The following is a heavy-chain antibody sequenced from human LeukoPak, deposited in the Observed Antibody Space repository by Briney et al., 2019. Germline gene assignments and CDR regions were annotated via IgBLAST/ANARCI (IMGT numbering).Heavy chain of an antibody. Sequence: SVKSSRAASGGIFSSYAISWVRQAPGQGLEWMGRIIPILGIANYAQKFQGRVTITADKSTSTAYMDLSSLRSEDTAVYYCARDLPPYYFDYWGQGTLVTVSS. V-gene: IGHV1-69*04. CDR1: GGIFSSYA. CDR3: ARDLPPYYFDY. J-gene: IGHJ4*02. CDR2: IIPILGIA.